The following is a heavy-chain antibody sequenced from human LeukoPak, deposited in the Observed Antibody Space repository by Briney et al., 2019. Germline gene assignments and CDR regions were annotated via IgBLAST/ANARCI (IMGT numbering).Heavy chain of an antibody. D-gene: IGHD1-14*01. V-gene: IGHV3-23*01. J-gene: IGHJ5*02. CDR1: EFTFSNYA. CDR3: AKGSGINHYHWIDP. Sequence: GGSLRLSCAAPEFTFSNYAMNWVRQAPGKGLKWVSGISGGGGSTYYADSVKGRFTISRGNSKNTLYLQMDSLRAEDTALYYCAKGSGINHYHWIDPWGQGTLVTVSS. CDR2: ISGGGGST.